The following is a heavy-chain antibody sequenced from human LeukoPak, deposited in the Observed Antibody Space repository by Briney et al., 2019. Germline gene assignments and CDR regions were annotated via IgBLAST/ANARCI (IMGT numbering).Heavy chain of an antibody. CDR1: GFTFSSYS. J-gene: IGHJ4*02. CDR2: ISSSSSYI. CDR3: AKESFDYGWGSYRYTLDY. Sequence: NPGGSLRLSCAASGFTFSSYSMNWVRQAPGKGLEWVSSISSSSSYIYYADSVKGRFTISRDNAKNSLYLQMNSLSAEDTAVYYCAKESFDYGWGSYRYTLDYWGQGTLVTVSS. D-gene: IGHD3-16*02. V-gene: IGHV3-21*01.